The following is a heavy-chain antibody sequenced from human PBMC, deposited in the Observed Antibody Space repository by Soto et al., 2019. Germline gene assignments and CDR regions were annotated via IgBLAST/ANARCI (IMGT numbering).Heavy chain of an antibody. CDR2: IYYSGST. J-gene: IGHJ3*02. CDR1: GGSISSGGYY. V-gene: IGHV4-31*03. CDR3: ARENGAYKAFDI. D-gene: IGHD4-17*01. Sequence: QVQLQESGPGLVKPSQTLSLTCTVSGGSISSGGYYWSWIRQHPGKGLEWIGYIYYSGSTHYNPSLKSRVTKPVATSKTQSSPKLSSVTAAAAAVYYCARENGAYKAFDIWGQGTMVTVSS.